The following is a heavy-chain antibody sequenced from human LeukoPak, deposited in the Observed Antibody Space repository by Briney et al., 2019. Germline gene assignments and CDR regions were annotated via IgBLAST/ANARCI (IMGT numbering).Heavy chain of an antibody. CDR2: IYHGGST. V-gene: IGHV4-38-2*02. CDR3: ARDSGTTGEVKFDP. D-gene: IGHD1-7*01. CDR1: GYSISSGYY. Sequence: SETLSLNCTVSGYSISSGYYWGWIRQPPGKGLEWIGTIYHGGSTDYNPSLKSRVIISVDTSKNQFSLKLTSVTAADTAVYYCARDSGTTGEVKFDPWGQGTLVTVSS. J-gene: IGHJ5*02.